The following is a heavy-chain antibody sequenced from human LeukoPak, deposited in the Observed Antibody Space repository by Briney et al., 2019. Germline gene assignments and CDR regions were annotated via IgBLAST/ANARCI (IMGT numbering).Heavy chain of an antibody. CDR1: GFTFSTYS. CDR3: ARDSSNSPDFDY. CDR2: ISSTSRTI. V-gene: IGHV3-48*02. D-gene: IGHD4-11*01. J-gene: IGHJ4*02. Sequence: PGGSLRLSCAASGFTFSTYSMNWVRQAPGKGLEWLSYISSTSRTIYYADSVKGRFTISRDNAKNSLYLQMNSLRDEDTAAYYCARDSSNSPDFDYWGQGTLVTVSS.